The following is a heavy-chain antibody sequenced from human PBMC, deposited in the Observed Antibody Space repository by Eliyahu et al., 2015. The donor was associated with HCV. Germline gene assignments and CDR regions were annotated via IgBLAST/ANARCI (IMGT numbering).Heavy chain of an antibody. CDR1: GYTFTGYY. J-gene: IGHJ3*02. CDR3: AREQLPQDGDAFDI. CDR2: INPNSGGT. V-gene: IGHV1-2*04. D-gene: IGHD6-6*01. Sequence: QVQLVQSGAEVKKPGASVKVSCKAXGYTFTGYYMHWVRQAPGQGLEWMGWINPNSGGTNYAQKFQGWVTMTRDTSISTAYMELSRLRSDDTAVYYCAREQLPQDGDAFDIWGQGTMVTVSS.